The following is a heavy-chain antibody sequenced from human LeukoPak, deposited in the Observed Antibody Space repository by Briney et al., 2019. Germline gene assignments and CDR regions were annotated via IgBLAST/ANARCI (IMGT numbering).Heavy chain of an antibody. J-gene: IGHJ4*02. V-gene: IGHV4-39*07. CDR2: IHYNGNT. Sequence: SETLSLTCTVSGGSISNSNYFWGWIRQPPGKGLEWIGSIHYNGNTYYSPSLKSRVTMSVDTSKNQFSLKLSSVTAADTAVYYCASGVLRFLEWSLDYWGQGTLVTVSS. CDR1: GGSISNSNYF. D-gene: IGHD3-3*01. CDR3: ASGVLRFLEWSLDY.